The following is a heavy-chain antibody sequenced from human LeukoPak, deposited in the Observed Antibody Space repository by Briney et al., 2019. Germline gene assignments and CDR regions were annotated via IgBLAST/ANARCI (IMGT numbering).Heavy chain of an antibody. J-gene: IGHJ6*03. CDR1: GFTFSSYV. Sequence: TGRSLRLSCAASGFTFSSYVMHWVRQAPGKGLEWVAVISYDGSNKYYADSVKGRFTISRDNSKNTLYLQMNSLRAEDTAVYYCARDYDILTGRSGDHYWDMDVWGKGTTVTVSS. D-gene: IGHD3-9*01. V-gene: IGHV3-30-3*01. CDR3: ARDYDILTGRSGDHYWDMDV. CDR2: ISYDGSNK.